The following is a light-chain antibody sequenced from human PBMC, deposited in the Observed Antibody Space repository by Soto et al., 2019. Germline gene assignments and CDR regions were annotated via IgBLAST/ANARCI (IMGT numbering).Light chain of an antibody. Sequence: QSALTQPASVSGSPGQSITISCTGTSTDVGDSNHVSWYQHHPGKAPKLIIYEVSYRPSGVSNRFSGSKSAYTASLTISGLQAGDEADYYCNSQTTSGIRVFGTGTKLTVL. J-gene: IGLJ1*01. CDR1: STDVGDSNH. V-gene: IGLV2-14*01. CDR3: NSQTTSGIRV. CDR2: EVS.